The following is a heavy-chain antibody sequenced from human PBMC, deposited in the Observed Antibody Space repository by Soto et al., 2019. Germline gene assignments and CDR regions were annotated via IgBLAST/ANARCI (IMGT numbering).Heavy chain of an antibody. CDR3: AGSYGDYDWPHWFDP. D-gene: IGHD4-17*01. V-gene: IGHV4-59*01. CDR1: GGSISSYY. J-gene: IGHJ5*02. Sequence: PSETLSLTCTVSGGSISSYYWSWIRQPPGKGLEWIGYIYYSGSTNYNPSLKSRVTISVDTSKNQFSLKLSSVTAADTAVYYCAGSYGDYDWPHWFDPLGQGTLVTVSS. CDR2: IYYSGST.